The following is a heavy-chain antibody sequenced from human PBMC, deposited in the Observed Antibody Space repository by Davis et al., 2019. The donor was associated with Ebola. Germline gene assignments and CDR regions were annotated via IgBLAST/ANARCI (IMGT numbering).Heavy chain of an antibody. CDR1: GASINSGDFY. J-gene: IGHJ6*02. D-gene: IGHD5-18*01. CDR2: ISYSGDT. Sequence: MPSETLSLTCTVSGASINSGDFYWSWIRQHPGKGLEWIGHISYSGDTYYNPSLKSRLTISVGTSKGHFSLKLGSVTAADTALYYCARIPYSYGYYYYYYRMDVWGQGTTVTVSS. V-gene: IGHV4-31*03. CDR3: ARIPYSYGYYYYYYRMDV.